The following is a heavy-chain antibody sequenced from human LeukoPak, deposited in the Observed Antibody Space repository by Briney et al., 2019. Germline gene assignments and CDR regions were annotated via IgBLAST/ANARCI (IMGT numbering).Heavy chain of an antibody. CDR2: INPNSGGT. Sequence: GASVKVSCKASGYTFTGYYIHWVRQAPGQGLEWMGWINPNSGGTNYAQEFQGRVTMTRDTSISTAYMELSRLRSDDTAVYYCARPIDYYGSGSYYNNWGQGTLVTVSS. CDR3: ARPIDYYGSGSYYNN. V-gene: IGHV1-2*02. J-gene: IGHJ4*02. CDR1: GYTFTGYY. D-gene: IGHD3-10*01.